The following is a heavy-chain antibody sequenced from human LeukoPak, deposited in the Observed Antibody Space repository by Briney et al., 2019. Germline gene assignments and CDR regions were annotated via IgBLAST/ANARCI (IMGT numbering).Heavy chain of an antibody. V-gene: IGHV4-61*02. D-gene: IGHD3-22*01. J-gene: IGHJ4*02. CDR3: ARDRWDSSGYYAIFDY. Sequence: PSQTLSLTCTVSGGSVSSDNYYWSWIRQPAGKGLEWIGRIYTSGSTNYNPSLKSRVTMSVDTSKNQFSLKLSSVTAADTAVYYCARDRWDSSGYYAIFDYWGQGTLVTVSS. CDR2: IYTSGST. CDR1: GGSVSSDNYY.